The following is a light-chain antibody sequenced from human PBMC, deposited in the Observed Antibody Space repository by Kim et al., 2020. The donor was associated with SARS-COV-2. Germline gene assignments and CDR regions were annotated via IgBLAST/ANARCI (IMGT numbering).Light chain of an antibody. CDR2: KTS. V-gene: IGKV1-5*03. CDR3: QQYYSYVT. CDR1: QSVTSW. J-gene: IGKJ2*01. Sequence: DIQMTQSPSSLSASVGDRVTITCRASQSVTSWLAWYQQKPGTAPTLLIYKTSTLESGVPSRFSGSGYGTEFTLTISSLQPDDFATYYCQQYYSYVTFGQGTKLEI.